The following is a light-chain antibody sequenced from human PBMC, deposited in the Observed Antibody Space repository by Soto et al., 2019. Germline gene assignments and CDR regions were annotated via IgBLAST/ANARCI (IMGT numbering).Light chain of an antibody. CDR1: SSDVGAYNS. CDR3: SSYTSTFTLL. Sequence: QSALTQPASVSGSPGQSITISCTGSSSDVGAYNSVSWYQHHPGKAPKLIIYDVTNRPSGVSNRFSGSMSGNTASLTISGLQAEDEADYYCSSYTSTFTLLFGGGTKVTVL. CDR2: DVT. J-gene: IGLJ3*02. V-gene: IGLV2-14*03.